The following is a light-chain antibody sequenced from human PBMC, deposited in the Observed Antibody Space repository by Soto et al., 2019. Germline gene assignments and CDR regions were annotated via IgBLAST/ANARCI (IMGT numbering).Light chain of an antibody. CDR3: QQRSSWPPT. J-gene: IGKJ5*01. CDR1: QSVGRT. V-gene: IGKV3-11*01. Sequence: EIVWPQSPGPLSVSGVDRATLTSRASQSVGRTLAWFQQKPGQAPRLLIYDASNRATGIPARFTGSGSGTDFTLTISSLEPEDFAVYYCQQRSSWPPTFGQGTRLEIK. CDR2: DAS.